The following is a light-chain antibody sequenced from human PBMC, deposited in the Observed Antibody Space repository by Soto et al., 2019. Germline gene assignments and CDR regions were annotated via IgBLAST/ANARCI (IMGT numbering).Light chain of an antibody. V-gene: IGLV1-51*02. CDR1: SSNIGDKY. Sequence: QSVLTQPPSVSAAPGQKVTISCSGSSSNIGDKYVSWYQQVPGTAPKLLIYENDKRPSEIPDRFSGSKSGTSATLGIVRLQTGDEADYYCETWDLSLNAVVFGGGTKLTVL. CDR3: ETWDLSLNAVV. J-gene: IGLJ3*02. CDR2: END.